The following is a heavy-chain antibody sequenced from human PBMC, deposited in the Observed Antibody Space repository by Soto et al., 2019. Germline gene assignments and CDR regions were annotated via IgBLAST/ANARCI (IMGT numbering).Heavy chain of an antibody. Sequence: SETLSLTCAVSGGSFNANYWTWVRQSPGKGLEWIGEIYYNGKTNYSPSLKSRITISVDTSKNQFSLNLYSVTVADTAVYYCASARWDDSGQGTLVTLSS. CDR1: GGSFNANY. CDR3: ASARWDD. CDR2: IYYNGKT. V-gene: IGHV4-34*01. J-gene: IGHJ4*02.